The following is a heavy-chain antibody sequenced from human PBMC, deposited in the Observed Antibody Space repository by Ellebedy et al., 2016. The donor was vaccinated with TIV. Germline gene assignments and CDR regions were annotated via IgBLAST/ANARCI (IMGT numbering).Heavy chain of an antibody. CDR3: ARDPYGDPPRVPKWLKDY. J-gene: IGHJ4*02. CDR2: INPSGGST. Sequence: ASVKVSXXASGYTFTSYYMHWVRQAPGQGLEWMGIINPSGGSTSYAQKFQGRVTITADESTSTAYMELSSLRSEDTAVYYCARDPYGDPPRVPKWLKDYWGQGTLVTVSS. CDR1: GYTFTSYY. V-gene: IGHV1-46*01. D-gene: IGHD4-17*01.